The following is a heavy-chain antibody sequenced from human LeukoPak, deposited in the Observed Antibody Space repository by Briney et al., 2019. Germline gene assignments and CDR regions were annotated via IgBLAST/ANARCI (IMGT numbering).Heavy chain of an antibody. V-gene: IGHV3-23*01. J-gene: IGHJ4*02. CDR1: GFTFSNYA. CDR2: ISGSGGST. D-gene: IGHD5-18*01. CDR3: TKGTIWLPFDY. Sequence: GGSLRLSCAASGFTFSNYAMSWARQAPGMGLEWVSAISGSGGSTYYADSVKGRFTISRDNSKNTLYLQMNSLRAEDTAVYYCTKGTIWLPFDYWGQGTLVTVSS.